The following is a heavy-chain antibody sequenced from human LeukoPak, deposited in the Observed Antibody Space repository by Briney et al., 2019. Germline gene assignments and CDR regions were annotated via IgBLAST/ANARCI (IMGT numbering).Heavy chain of an antibody. CDR2: IDWDDDK. Sequence: GSGPTLVKPTQTLTLTCTFSGFSLSTSGMCVSWIRQPPGKALEWLARIDWDDDKYYSTSLKTRLTISKDTSKNQVVLTMTNMDPVDTATYYCARCSGGIKVVTHGLDYWGQGILVTVSS. J-gene: IGHJ4*02. CDR3: ARCSGGIKVVTHGLDY. V-gene: IGHV2-70*11. CDR1: GFSLSTSGMC. D-gene: IGHD6-19*01.